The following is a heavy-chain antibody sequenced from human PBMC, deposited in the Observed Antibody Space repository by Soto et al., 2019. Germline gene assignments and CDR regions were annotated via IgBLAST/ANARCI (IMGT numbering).Heavy chain of an antibody. CDR2: TYYRSKWYN. D-gene: IGHD1-20*01. CDR3: ARDPGITGTTYYYYYGMDV. J-gene: IGHJ6*02. CDR1: GDSVSSNSAA. Sequence: PSQTLSLTCAISGDSVSSNSAAWNWIRKSPSRGLEWLGRTYYRSKWYNDYAVSVKSRITINPDTSKNQFSLQLNSVTPEDTAVYYCARDPGITGTTYYYYYGMDVWGQGTTVTVSS. V-gene: IGHV6-1*01.